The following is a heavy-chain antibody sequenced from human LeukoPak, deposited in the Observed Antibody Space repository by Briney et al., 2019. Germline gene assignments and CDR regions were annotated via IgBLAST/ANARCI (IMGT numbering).Heavy chain of an antibody. D-gene: IGHD6-19*01. Sequence: SSGSLTLTCAASGFTFSSYSRSWIRQPPGKGLEWVAVISYDRSNKYYADPVKGRFTISRDNTKNTLYLQMNSLTAEDTAVYYLGRNMRRTRYRSGWYVDYWGQGTLVTVSS. CDR2: ISYDRSNK. CDR3: GRNMRRTRYRSGWYVDY. CDR1: GFTFSSYS. J-gene: IGHJ4*02. V-gene: IGHV3-30*04.